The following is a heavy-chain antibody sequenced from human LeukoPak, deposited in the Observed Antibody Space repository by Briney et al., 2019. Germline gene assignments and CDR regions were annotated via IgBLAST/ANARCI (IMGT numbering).Heavy chain of an antibody. CDR3: ARQPLYDILTGYYL. Sequence: KPSETLSLTCTVSGGSISSSSYYWGWIRQPPGKGLEWIGSIYYSGSTYYNPSLKSRVTISVDTSKNQFSLKLSSVTAADTAVYYCARQPLYDILTGYYLWGQGTLVTVSS. D-gene: IGHD3-9*01. CDR2: IYYSGST. V-gene: IGHV4-39*01. J-gene: IGHJ4*02. CDR1: GGSISSSSYY.